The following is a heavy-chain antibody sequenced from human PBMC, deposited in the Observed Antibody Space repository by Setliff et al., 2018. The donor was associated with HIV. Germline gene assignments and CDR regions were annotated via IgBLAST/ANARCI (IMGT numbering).Heavy chain of an antibody. D-gene: IGHD3-10*01. Sequence: SETLSLTCTVSGGSISSHYWSWIRQPPGKGLEWIGSIYYSGSTYYNPSLKSRVTISVDRSKNQFSLKLSSVTAADTAVYYCARDYGANWGQGTLVTVSS. CDR2: IYYSGST. V-gene: IGHV4-59*11. CDR3: ARDYGAN. CDR1: GGSISSHY. J-gene: IGHJ4*02.